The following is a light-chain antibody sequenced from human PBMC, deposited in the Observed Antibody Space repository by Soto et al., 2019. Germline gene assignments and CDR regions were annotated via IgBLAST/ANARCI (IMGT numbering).Light chain of an antibody. CDR3: QQRSRT. J-gene: IGKJ1*01. CDR2: DAS. Sequence: EVVLTQSPATLSLSPVATATLSCGASQSVSIDLAWYQQTPGQAPRLLIYDASNRATGIPARFSGSGSGTDFTLTISSLEPEDFAVYYCQQRSRTFGQGTKVDIK. V-gene: IGKV3-11*01. CDR1: QSVSID.